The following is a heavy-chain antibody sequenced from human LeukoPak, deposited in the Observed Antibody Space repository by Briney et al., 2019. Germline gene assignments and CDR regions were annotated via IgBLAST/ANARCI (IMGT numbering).Heavy chain of an antibody. Sequence: PSETLSLTCTVSGGSISSYYWSWIRQPPGKGLEWIGYIYYSGSTNYNPSLKSRVTISVGTSKNQFSLKLSSVTAADTAVYYCARDGDYYDSSGYYDYWGQGTLVTVSS. D-gene: IGHD3-22*01. CDR1: GGSISSYY. V-gene: IGHV4-59*01. CDR2: IYYSGST. CDR3: ARDGDYYDSSGYYDY. J-gene: IGHJ4*02.